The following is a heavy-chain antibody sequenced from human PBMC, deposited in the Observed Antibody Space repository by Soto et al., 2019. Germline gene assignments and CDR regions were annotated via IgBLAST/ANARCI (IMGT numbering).Heavy chain of an antibody. V-gene: IGHV1-69*08. CDR1: GGTFGSYS. Sequence: SVKVSCKASGGTFGSYSITWVRQAPGQRLEWMGEIIPLLRTVNYAQKFQDRVTITGDRSTSTVYMALSSLRSDDTAVYYCARDPVDLFGYMDVWGQGTTVTVSS. CDR3: ARDPVDLFGYMDV. CDR2: IIPLLRTV. D-gene: IGHD6-25*01. J-gene: IGHJ6*02.